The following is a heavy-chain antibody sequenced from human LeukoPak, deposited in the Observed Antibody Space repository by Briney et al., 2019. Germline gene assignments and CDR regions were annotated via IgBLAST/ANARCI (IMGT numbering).Heavy chain of an antibody. V-gene: IGHV3-23*01. CDR3: ARDTYNAPPYYDFWSGYPPDY. CDR1: GFTFSSYA. CDR2: ISGSGGSTI. J-gene: IGHJ4*02. Sequence: GGSLRLSCAASGFTFSSYAMSWVRQAPGKGLEWVSAISGSGGSTIYYADSVKGRFTISRDNAKNSLYLQMNSLRAEDTAVYYCARDTYNAPPYYDFWSGYPPDYWGQGTLVTVSS. D-gene: IGHD3-3*01.